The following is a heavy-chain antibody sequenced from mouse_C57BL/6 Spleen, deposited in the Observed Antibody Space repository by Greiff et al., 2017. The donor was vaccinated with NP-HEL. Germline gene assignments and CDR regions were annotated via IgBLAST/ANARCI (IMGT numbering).Heavy chain of an antibody. CDR3: ARNGNYVAMDY. V-gene: IGHV1-55*01. D-gene: IGHD2-1*01. Sequence: VQLQQSGAELVKPGASVKMSCKASGYTFTSYWITWVKQRPGQGLEWIGDIYPGSGSTNYNEKFKSKATLTVDTSSSTAYMQLSSLTSEDSAVYYCARNGNYVAMDYWGQGTSVTVSS. CDR2: IYPGSGST. J-gene: IGHJ4*01. CDR1: GYTFTSYW.